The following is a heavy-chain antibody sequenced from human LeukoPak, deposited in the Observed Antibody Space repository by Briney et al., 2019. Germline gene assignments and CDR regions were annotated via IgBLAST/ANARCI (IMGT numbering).Heavy chain of an antibody. D-gene: IGHD3-16*02. CDR2: ISGSGGST. CDR3: AREGITFGGVIARNRVIDY. V-gene: IGHV3-23*01. Sequence: GGSLRLSCAASGFTFSSYAMSWVRQAPGKGLEWVSAISGSGGSTYYADSVKGRFTISRDNSKNTLYLQMNSLRAEDTAVYYCAREGITFGGVIARNRVIDYWGQGTLVTVSS. CDR1: GFTFSSYA. J-gene: IGHJ4*02.